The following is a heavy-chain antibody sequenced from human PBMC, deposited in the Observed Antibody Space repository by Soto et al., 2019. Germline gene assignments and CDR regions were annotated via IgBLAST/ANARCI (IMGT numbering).Heavy chain of an antibody. D-gene: IGHD3-10*01. V-gene: IGHV3-23*01. CDR3: AKVFSPEGGNYFEY. J-gene: IGHJ4*02. Sequence: DVRLLESGGNLVQPGGSLRLSCVASGFTFSKFAMNWVRQAPGKGLEWVSAISNSFSDGNTHYVDSVKGRFTISRDNDKSTVFLEMNSLRAEDTAVYYCAKVFSPEGGNYFEYWGQGTLVTVSS. CDR1: GFTFSKFA. CDR2: ISNSFSDGNT.